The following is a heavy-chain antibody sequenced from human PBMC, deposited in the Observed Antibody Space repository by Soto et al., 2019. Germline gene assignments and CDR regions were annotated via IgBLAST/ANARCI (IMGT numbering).Heavy chain of an antibody. J-gene: IGHJ6*02. CDR1: GGSISSGGYY. CDR3: ARESVATKFGYYYYYGMDV. V-gene: IGHV4-31*03. CDR2: IYYSGST. D-gene: IGHD5-12*01. Sequence: SETLSLTCTVSGGSISSGGYYWSWIRQHPGKGLEWIGYIYYSGSTYYNPSLKSRVTISVDTSKNQFSLKLSSVTAADTAVYYCARESVATKFGYYYYYGMDVWGQGTTVTVSS.